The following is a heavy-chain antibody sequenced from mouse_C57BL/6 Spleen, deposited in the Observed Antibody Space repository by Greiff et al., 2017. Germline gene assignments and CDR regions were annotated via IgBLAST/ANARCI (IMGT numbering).Heavy chain of an antibody. CDR1: GYSITSGYY. J-gene: IGHJ3*01. D-gene: IGHD1-1*01. Sequence: EAGSGIVKPSQSLDITCSVTGYSITSGYYWNWIRQFPGNKLEWMGYISYDGSNNYNPSLKNRISITRDTSKNQFFLKLNSVTTEDTATYYCARDNYGSKESFAYWGQGTLFTVSA. CDR3: ARDNYGSKESFAY. V-gene: IGHV3-6*01. CDR2: ISYDGSN.